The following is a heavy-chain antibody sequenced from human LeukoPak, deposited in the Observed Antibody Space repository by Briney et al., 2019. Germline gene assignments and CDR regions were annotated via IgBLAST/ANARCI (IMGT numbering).Heavy chain of an antibody. V-gene: IGHV3-7*03. D-gene: IGHD2-15*01. Sequence: SGGPLSFSVEASELSFRGHWMNWFGRAPGKGLEWVANIKQDGSEEFYVDSVKGRFTISRDNAKNSLYLQMDSLSAEDTALYYCASGPGYLIENWGQGTLVTVSS. CDR2: IKQDGSEE. J-gene: IGHJ4*02. CDR1: ELSFRGHW. CDR3: ASGPGYLIEN.